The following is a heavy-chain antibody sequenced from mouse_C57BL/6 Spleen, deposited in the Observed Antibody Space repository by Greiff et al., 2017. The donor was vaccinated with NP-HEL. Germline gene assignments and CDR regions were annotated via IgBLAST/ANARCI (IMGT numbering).Heavy chain of an antibody. J-gene: IGHJ2*01. CDR2: IRLKSDNYAT. CDR3: IDGYYFDY. CDR1: GFTFSNYW. Sequence: EVKLQESGGGLVQPGGSMKLSCVASGFTFSNYWMNWVRQSPEKGLEWVAQIRLKSDNYATHYAESVKGRFTISRDDSKSSVYLQMNNLRAEDTGNYYCIDGYYFDYWGQGTTLTVSS. D-gene: IGHD2-3*01. V-gene: IGHV6-3*01.